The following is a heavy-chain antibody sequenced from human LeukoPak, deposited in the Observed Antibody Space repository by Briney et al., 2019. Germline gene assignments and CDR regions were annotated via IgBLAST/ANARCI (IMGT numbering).Heavy chain of an antibody. CDR2: ISSSSIYI. Sequence: GGFLRLSCAASGFTFSSYSMNWVRQAPGKGLEWVSSISSSSIYIYYADSVKGRFTISRDNARNSLYLQMNSLRAEDTAVYYCARGYTNYGYAFDIWGQGTMVTVSS. V-gene: IGHV3-21*01. CDR3: ARGYTNYGYAFDI. D-gene: IGHD4-11*01. CDR1: GFTFSSYS. J-gene: IGHJ3*02.